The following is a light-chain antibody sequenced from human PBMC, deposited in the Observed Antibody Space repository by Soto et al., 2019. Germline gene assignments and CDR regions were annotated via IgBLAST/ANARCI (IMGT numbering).Light chain of an antibody. V-gene: IGKV1-39*01. Sequence: DIQMTHSPSSLSASVGDRVTITCHASQSISSYLNWYQQKPGKAPKLLIYAASSLQSGVPSRFSGSGSGTDFTLTISSLQPEDFATYYCHQSYSTPPWTFGQGTKVDIK. CDR3: HQSYSTPPWT. CDR1: QSISSY. J-gene: IGKJ1*01. CDR2: AAS.